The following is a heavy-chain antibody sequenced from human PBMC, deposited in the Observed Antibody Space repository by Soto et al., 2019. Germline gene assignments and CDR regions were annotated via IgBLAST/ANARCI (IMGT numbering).Heavy chain of an antibody. Sequence: EVQLVESGGGLVQPGGSLRLSCAASGFTVSNNYMSWVRQAPGKGLEWVSVIYSSGDTYYEDSVKGRFTISRDNSKNTLDRQMNSLSGEETAVCYCEGGVGYNCFEYWGQGTLVAASS. CDR1: GFTVSNNY. CDR3: EGGVGYNCFEY. V-gene: IGHV3-66*01. CDR2: IYSSGDT. J-gene: IGHJ4*02. D-gene: IGHD5-12*01.